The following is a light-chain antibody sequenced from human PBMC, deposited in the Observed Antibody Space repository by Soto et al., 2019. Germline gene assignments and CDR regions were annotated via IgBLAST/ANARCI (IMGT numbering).Light chain of an antibody. CDR1: QTISSAS. CDR3: QHFGTSSWT. CDR2: LAT. J-gene: IGKJ1*01. Sequence: EVVLTQSPGTLSLSPGERATLSCRASQTISSASLAWYQQKPGQAPRLLIYLATTRAPGIPDRFSGGGSGTDFTLTISRLEPEDLAVYHCQHFGTSSWTFGQGTKVETK. V-gene: IGKV3-20*01.